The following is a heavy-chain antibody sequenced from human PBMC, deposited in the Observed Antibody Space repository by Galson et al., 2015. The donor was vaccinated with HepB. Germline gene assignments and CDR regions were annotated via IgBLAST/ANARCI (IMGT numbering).Heavy chain of an antibody. CDR1: GFTFSSNG. D-gene: IGHD3-16*02. V-gene: IGHV3-30*18. Sequence: SLRLSCAASGFTFSSNGMHWVRQAPGKGLEWVAVISDDGSNKYYADSVKGRFIISRDNSKNTMYLQMNSLRAEDTAVYYCAKDLWGKSWELLFVDYWGQGTLVTVSS. CDR2: ISDDGSNK. CDR3: AKDLWGKSWELLFVDY. J-gene: IGHJ4*02.